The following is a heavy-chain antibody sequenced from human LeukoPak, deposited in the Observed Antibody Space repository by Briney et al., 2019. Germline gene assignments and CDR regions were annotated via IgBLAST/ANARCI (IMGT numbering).Heavy chain of an antibody. V-gene: IGHV3-23*01. D-gene: IGHD3-10*01. J-gene: IGHJ3*02. CDR3: AKDLWFGEFPAFDI. CDR2: ISGSGGST. Sequence: GGTLRLSCAASGFTFSSYGMSWVRQAPGKGLEWVSAISGSGGSTYYADSVKGRFTISRDNSKNTLYLQMNSLRAEDTAVYYCAKDLWFGEFPAFDIWGQGTMVTVSS. CDR1: GFTFSSYG.